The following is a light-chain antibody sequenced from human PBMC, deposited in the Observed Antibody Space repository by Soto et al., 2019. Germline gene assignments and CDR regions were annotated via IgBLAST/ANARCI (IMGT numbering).Light chain of an antibody. J-gene: IGKJ1*01. Sequence: EMVMTQSPATLSVSPGERATLSRRASQSVSSNLAWYQQKPGQAPRLLIYGASTRATGVPARFSGSGSGTEFTLTISSLQSEDIAVYSCQHYNNWPWTFGQGTKVEIK. CDR2: GAS. CDR3: QHYNNWPWT. V-gene: IGKV3-15*01. CDR1: QSVSSN.